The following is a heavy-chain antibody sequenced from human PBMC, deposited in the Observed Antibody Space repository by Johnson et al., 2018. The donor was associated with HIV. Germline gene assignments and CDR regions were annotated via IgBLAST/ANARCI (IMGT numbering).Heavy chain of an antibody. D-gene: IGHD4-17*01. CDR1: GFTVSHNY. CDR2: IYSGGST. J-gene: IGHJ3*02. CDR3: AREETTAPAAFDI. Sequence: VQLVESGGGVVRPGGSLRLSCAASGFTVSHNYMSWVRQAPGEGLEWVSVIYSGGSTYYADSVKGRFTISRDNSKNTLYLQMGNLRADDMAVYYCAREETTAPAAFDIWGQGTMVSVSS. V-gene: IGHV3-66*02.